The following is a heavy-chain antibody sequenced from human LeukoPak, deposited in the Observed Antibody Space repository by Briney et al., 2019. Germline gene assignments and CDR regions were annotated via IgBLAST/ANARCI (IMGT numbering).Heavy chain of an antibody. Sequence: GGSLRLSCAASGFTFSSSSMNWVRQAPGKGLEWVSFISTSGTIYYADSVKGRFTISRDNAKNSLYLQMNSLRAEDTAVYYCARLTDYWGQATLVTVSP. J-gene: IGHJ4*02. CDR1: GFTFSSSS. CDR2: ISTSGTI. CDR3: ARLTDY. V-gene: IGHV3-48*01.